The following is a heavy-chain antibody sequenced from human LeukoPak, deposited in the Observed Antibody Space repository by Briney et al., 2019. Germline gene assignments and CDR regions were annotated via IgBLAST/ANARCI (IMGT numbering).Heavy chain of an antibody. D-gene: IGHD1-1*01. Sequence: SETLSLTCTLSGASVSSSRYYWGWFRQPPGRGLEWIGSIYYSGGTYYNPSLKSRVTISVDTSKNQFSLKLSSVTAADTAVYYCAPGSTSANRGSWFDLWGQGTLVTVSS. J-gene: IGHJ5*02. CDR3: APGSTSANRGSWFDL. CDR2: IYYSGGT. V-gene: IGHV4-39*01. CDR1: GASVSSSRYY.